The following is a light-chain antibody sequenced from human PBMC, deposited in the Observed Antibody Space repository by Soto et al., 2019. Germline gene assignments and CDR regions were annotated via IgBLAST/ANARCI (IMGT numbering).Light chain of an antibody. J-gene: IGLJ2*01. Sequence: QSALTQPASVSGSPGQSITISCTGTSRDVALYNHVSWYQHHPGKAPKLMIYDVSNRPSGVSNRFSGSKSGNTASLTISGLQAEDEADYYCSSYTSSSTLVFGGGTKLTVL. CDR2: DVS. V-gene: IGLV2-14*03. CDR3: SSYTSSSTLV. CDR1: SRDVALYNH.